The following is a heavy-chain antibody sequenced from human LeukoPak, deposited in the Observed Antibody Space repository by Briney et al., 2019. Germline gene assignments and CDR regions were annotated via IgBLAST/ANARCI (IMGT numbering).Heavy chain of an antibody. D-gene: IGHD6-13*01. CDR2: ISSSSSTI. Sequence: GGSLRLSCAASGFTFSSYSMNWVRQAPGKGLEWVSYISSSSSTIYYADSVKGRFTISRDNAKNSLYLQMNSLRAEDTAVYYCASALPVGAAAGSTFDYWGQGTLVTVSS. V-gene: IGHV3-48*04. J-gene: IGHJ4*02. CDR1: GFTFSSYS. CDR3: ASALPVGAAAGSTFDY.